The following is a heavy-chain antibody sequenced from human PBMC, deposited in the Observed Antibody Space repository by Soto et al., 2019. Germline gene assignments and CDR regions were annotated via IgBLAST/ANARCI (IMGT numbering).Heavy chain of an antibody. Sequence: QVQLVESGGGVVQPGRSLRLSCAASGFTFSSYAMHWVRQAPGKGLEWVAVISYDGSNKYYADSVKGRYTISRDNSKNTLYLQMNSLRAEDTAVYYCARDRIQLSPPLYYYYGMDVWGQGTTVTVSS. D-gene: IGHD5-18*01. CDR2: ISYDGSNK. V-gene: IGHV3-30-3*01. CDR1: GFTFSSYA. J-gene: IGHJ6*02. CDR3: ARDRIQLSPPLYYYYGMDV.